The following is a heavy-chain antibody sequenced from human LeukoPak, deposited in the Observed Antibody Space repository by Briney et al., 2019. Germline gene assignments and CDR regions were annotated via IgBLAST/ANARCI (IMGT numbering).Heavy chain of an antibody. V-gene: IGHV3-30*03. D-gene: IGHD3-3*02. CDR3: ARGSIDGYYFDH. J-gene: IGHJ4*02. CDR2: ISSDGSHK. CDR1: GFSFSTYD. Sequence: SGGSLRLSCAASGFSFSTYDMHWVRQAPGKGLEWVAVISSDGSHKYWADSVKGRFTISRDNSKNTVYLQMNSLRAEDTAVYYCARGSIDGYYFDHWGQGTLVTVSS.